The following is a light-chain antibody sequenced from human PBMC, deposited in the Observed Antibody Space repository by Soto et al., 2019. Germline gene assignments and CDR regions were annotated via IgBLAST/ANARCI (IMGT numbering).Light chain of an antibody. CDR1: NIGSKS. Sequence: SYELTQPPSVSVAPGKTAKITCGGNNIGSKSVHWYQQKPGQAPVLVIYYDSARPSGIPERFSGSNSGNTATLTISRVEAGDKADYYCQLWDSSSDHVVFGGGTKLTVL. CDR3: QLWDSSSDHVV. CDR2: YDS. J-gene: IGLJ2*01. V-gene: IGLV3-21*04.